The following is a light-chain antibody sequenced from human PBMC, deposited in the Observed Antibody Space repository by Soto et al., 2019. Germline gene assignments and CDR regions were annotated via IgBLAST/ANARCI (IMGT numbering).Light chain of an antibody. CDR3: QTWGTGIQV. CDR1: SGHSRYA. CDR2: LNSDGSH. J-gene: IGLJ3*02. Sequence: QPVLTQSPSASASLGASVKLTCTLSSGHSRYAIAWHQQQPEKGPRYLMKLNSDGSHSEGDGIPDRFSGSSSGAERYLTISSLQSEDEADYYCQTWGTGIQVFGGGTKLTVL. V-gene: IGLV4-69*01.